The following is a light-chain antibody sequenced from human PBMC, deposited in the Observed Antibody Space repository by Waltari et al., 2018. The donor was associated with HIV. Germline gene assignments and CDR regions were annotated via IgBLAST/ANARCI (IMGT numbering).Light chain of an antibody. V-gene: IGKV3-15*01. CDR3: QQFYNWPRT. J-gene: IGKJ1*01. CDR2: GVS. Sequence: EIVMTQSPVALSVSPGDRVTLSCRASESVGSFFAWYQQRPGQSPSLLMYGVSTRASGVSARFSGSGSVTEVNLTITSLQSDDSAIYFCQQFYNWPRTFGQGTTVEVK. CDR1: ESVGSF.